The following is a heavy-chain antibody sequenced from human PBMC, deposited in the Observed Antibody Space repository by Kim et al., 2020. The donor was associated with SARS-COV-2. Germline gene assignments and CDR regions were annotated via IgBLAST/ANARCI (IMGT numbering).Heavy chain of an antibody. CDR1: GFTFSSYG. D-gene: IGHD4-17*01. CDR3: AKDLQDDYGDYWYKGMDV. Sequence: GGSLRLSCAASGFTFSSYGMHWVRQAPGKGLEWVAVIWYDGSNKYYADSVKGRFTISRDNSKNTLYLQMNSLRAEDTAVYYCAKDLQDDYGDYWYKGMDVWGQGTTVTVSS. J-gene: IGHJ6*01. CDR2: IWYDGSNK. V-gene: IGHV3-33*06.